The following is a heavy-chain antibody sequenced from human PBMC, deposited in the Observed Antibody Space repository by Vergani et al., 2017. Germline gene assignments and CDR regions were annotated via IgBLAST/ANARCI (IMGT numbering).Heavy chain of an antibody. J-gene: IGHJ4*02. CDR3: ASHRGNGLWSGYQLDY. Sequence: QVQLVQSGADVKKPGASVTVSCKASGDTFISYYILWVRQAPGQGREWMGIFNPSGGSTRYAQKFQGRVTMTRDTSTSAVDMELSRLRSEDTAVYYCASHRGNGLWSGYQLDYWGQGTLVTVSS. CDR1: GDTFISYY. V-gene: IGHV1-46*01. CDR2: FNPSGGST. D-gene: IGHD3-3*01.